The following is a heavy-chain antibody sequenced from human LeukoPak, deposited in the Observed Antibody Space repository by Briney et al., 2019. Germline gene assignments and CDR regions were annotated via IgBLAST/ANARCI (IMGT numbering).Heavy chain of an antibody. CDR1: GFDFSTYS. CDR2: ISGSSTYK. CDR3: AKASRGRARFVVVPAAITPFDY. J-gene: IGHJ4*02. V-gene: IGHV3-23*01. Sequence: SGGSLRLSCEVSGFDFSTYSMNWVRQAPGKGLEWVSSISGSSTYKFYADSVKGRFTISRDNSKNTLYLQMNSLRAEDTAVYYCAKASRGRARFVVVPAAITPFDYWGQGTLVTVSS. D-gene: IGHD2-2*01.